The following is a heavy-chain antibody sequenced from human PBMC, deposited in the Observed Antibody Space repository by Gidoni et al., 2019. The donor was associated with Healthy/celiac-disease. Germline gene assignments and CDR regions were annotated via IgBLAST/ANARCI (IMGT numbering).Heavy chain of an antibody. J-gene: IGHJ4*02. V-gene: IGHV4-39*01. CDR2: IYYSGST. Sequence: QLQLQESGPGLVKPSETLSLTCTVSGVSISSSSYYWGWIRQPPGKGLEWIGSIYYSGSTYYNPSLKSRVTISVDTSKNQFSLKLSSVTAADTAVYYCARQGGRRRGFDYWGQGTLVTVSS. CDR3: ARQGGRRRGFDY. CDR1: GVSISSSSYY. D-gene: IGHD3-10*01.